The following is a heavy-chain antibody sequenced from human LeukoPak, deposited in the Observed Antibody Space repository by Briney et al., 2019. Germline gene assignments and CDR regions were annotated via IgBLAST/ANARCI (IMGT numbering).Heavy chain of an antibody. CDR2: INAGDGST. D-gene: IGHD2-2*01. V-gene: IGHV1-3*01. J-gene: IGHJ6*02. Sequence: ASVKVSCKASGYTFAKYAIHWVRQAPRQRLEWMGWINAGDGSTRYSQKFHGGVTITRDTSASTAYMELSSLRSEDTAVYYCARSILVVPVASHLNYGVDVWGQGTTVTVSS. CDR1: GYTFAKYA. CDR3: ARSILVVPVASHLNYGVDV.